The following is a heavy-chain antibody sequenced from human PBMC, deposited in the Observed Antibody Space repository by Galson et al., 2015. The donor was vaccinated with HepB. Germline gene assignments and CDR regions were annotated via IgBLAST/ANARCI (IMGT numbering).Heavy chain of an antibody. V-gene: IGHV3-49*03. CDR1: GFIFGDYA. CDR3: ARVLRPYYDDSSGYGDY. CDR2: IRSKAYGGTT. J-gene: IGHJ4*02. D-gene: IGHD3-22*01. Sequence: SLRLSCAASGFIFGDYAMSWFRQAPGKGLEWVGFIRSKAYGGTTRFAASVKGRFTIPRDDSKSIAYLQMNSLKSEDTAVYYCARVLRPYYDDSSGYGDYWGQGTLVTVSS.